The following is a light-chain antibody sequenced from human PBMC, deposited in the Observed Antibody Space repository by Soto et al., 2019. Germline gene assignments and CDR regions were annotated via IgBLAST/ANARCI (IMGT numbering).Light chain of an antibody. CDR3: QQYNNWPRT. J-gene: IGKJ1*01. CDR2: GAS. Sequence: EIVMTQSPATLSVSPGERATLSCRASQSVSSALAWYQQKPGQAPRLLIYGASNRATGSPARFSGSGSGTEFTLTISSLQSEDFAVYYCQQYNNWPRTFGQGTKVEIK. CDR1: QSVSSA. V-gene: IGKV3-15*01.